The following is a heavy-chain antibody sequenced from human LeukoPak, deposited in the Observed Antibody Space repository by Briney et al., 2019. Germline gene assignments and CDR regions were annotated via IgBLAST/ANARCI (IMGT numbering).Heavy chain of an antibody. CDR1: GFTFSDYW. D-gene: IGHD2-2*01. J-gene: IGHJ4*02. CDR3: ARWRGSTSERSDY. CDR2: IKQDGSAK. Sequence: GGSLRLSCTASGFTFSDYWMTWVRQAPGKGLEGVANIKQDGSAKYYVDSVKGRFTISRDNAKNSLYLQMDSLRVEDTGTYYCARWRGSTSERSDYWGQGTLVTVSS. V-gene: IGHV3-7*01.